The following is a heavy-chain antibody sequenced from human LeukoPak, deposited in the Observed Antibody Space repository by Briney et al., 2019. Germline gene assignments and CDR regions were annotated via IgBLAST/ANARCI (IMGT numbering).Heavy chain of an antibody. Sequence: GGSLRLSCAASGFTFSNYGMHWVRQAPGKGLEWVGFIRYDGSNEYYADSVKGRFTISRDNSKNTLYLQMNSLRAEDTAVYYCARVYYSNSYDYWYFDLWGRGTLVTVSS. CDR2: IRYDGSNE. V-gene: IGHV3-30*02. CDR3: ARVYYSNSYDYWYFDL. J-gene: IGHJ2*01. CDR1: GFTFSNYG. D-gene: IGHD6-13*01.